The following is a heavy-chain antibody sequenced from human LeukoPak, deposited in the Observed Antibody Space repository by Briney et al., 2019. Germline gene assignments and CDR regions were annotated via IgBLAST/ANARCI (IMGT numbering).Heavy chain of an antibody. D-gene: IGHD1-26*01. V-gene: IGHV3-11*04. CDR2: ISRSGSTK. J-gene: IGHJ3*01. CDR1: GFTFSDYN. Sequence: GGSLRLSCAASGFTFSDYNMRWIRQAPGKGLEWVSSISRSGSTKYYADSVKGRFTISRDNAKNSLYLQMNSLRAEDTAVYYCARDPTSSWETAFDFWGQGTMVTVSS. CDR3: ARDPTSSWETAFDF.